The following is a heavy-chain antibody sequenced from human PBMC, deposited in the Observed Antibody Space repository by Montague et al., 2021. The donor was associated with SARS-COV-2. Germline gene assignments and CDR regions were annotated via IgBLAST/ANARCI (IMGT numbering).Heavy chain of an antibody. CDR2: RT. V-gene: IGHV4-59*09. J-gene: IGHJ6*04. CDR3: GRGGGNSADYDSYARDV. D-gene: IGHD4-23*01. Sequence: RTNYNPSLKSRVTISVDTSKNQFSLKMISVIATDTAVYYCGRGGGNSADYDSYARDVWGKGNTVTVYS.